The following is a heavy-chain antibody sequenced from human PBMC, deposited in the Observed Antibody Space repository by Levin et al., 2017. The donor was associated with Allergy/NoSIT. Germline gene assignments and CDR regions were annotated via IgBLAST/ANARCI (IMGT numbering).Heavy chain of an antibody. CDR3: AKASGYSSGDNWFDP. J-gene: IGHJ5*02. CDR1: GFTFSSYG. V-gene: IGHV3-30*18. CDR2: ISYDGSNK. Sequence: GGSLRLSCAASGFTFSSYGMHWVRQAPGKGLEWVAVISYDGSNKYYADSVKGRFTISRDNSKNTLYLQMNSLRAEDTAVYYCAKASGYSSGDNWFDPWGQGTLVTVSS. D-gene: IGHD6-19*01.